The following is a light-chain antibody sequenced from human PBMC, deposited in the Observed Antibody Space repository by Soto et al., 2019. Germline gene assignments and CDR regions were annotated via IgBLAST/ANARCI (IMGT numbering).Light chain of an antibody. V-gene: IGKV3-20*01. CDR1: QSVSSSS. CDR3: QQYNNWPLT. J-gene: IGKJ4*01. CDR2: GTS. Sequence: ETVLTQSPGTLSLSPGERATLSCRASQSVSSSSLAWYQQRPGQAPRLLIYGTSSRATGIPDRFSGSGSGTEFTLTISSLQSEDFAVYYCQQYNNWPLTFGGGTKVDIK.